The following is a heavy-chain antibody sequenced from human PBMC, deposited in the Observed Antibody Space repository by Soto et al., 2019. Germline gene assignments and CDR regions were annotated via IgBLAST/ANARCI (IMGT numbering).Heavy chain of an antibody. Sequence: GGSLRLSCAASGFTLSSYAMSWVRQAPGKGLEWVSAISGSGGSTYYADSVKGRFTISRDNSKNTLYLQMNSLRAEDTAVYYCATEYCRAGSCYEFDPWGQGTLVTVSS. CDR2: ISGSGGST. CDR1: GFTLSSYA. V-gene: IGHV3-23*01. D-gene: IGHD2-15*01. CDR3: ATEYCRAGSCYEFDP. J-gene: IGHJ5*02.